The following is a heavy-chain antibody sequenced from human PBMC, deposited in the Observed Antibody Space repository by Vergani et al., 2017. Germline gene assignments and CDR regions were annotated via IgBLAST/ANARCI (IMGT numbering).Heavy chain of an antibody. D-gene: IGHD3-10*01. V-gene: IGHV3-7*04. CDR2: IKQDGSEK. CDR3: ARDADYGSGRLNWFDP. Sequence: EVQLVESGGGLVQPGGSLRLSCAASGFTFSSYWMSWVRQAPGKGLEWVANIKQDGSEKYYVDSVKGRFTISRDNAKNSLYLQMNSLRAEDTAVSYCARDADYGSGRLNWFDPWGQGTLVTVSS. J-gene: IGHJ5*02. CDR1: GFTFSSYW.